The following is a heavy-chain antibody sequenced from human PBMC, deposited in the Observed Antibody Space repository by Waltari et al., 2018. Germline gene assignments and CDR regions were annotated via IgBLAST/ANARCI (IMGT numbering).Heavy chain of an antibody. V-gene: IGHV4-39*01. Sequence: QLQLQESGPGLVKPSETLSLTCTVSGGSISSSSYYWGWIRQPPGKGLEWIGSIYYSGSTNYTPSLKSRVTISVDTSKNQFSLKLSSVTAADTAVYYCARQKSIAAREGYFDYWGQGTLVTVSS. CDR2: IYYSGST. CDR3: ARQKSIAAREGYFDY. CDR1: GGSISSSSYY. J-gene: IGHJ4*02. D-gene: IGHD6-6*01.